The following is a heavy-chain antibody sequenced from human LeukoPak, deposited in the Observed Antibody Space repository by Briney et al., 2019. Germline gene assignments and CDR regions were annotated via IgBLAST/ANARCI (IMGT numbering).Heavy chain of an antibody. Sequence: ASVKVFCKVSGYTLTELSMHWVRQAPGKGLEWRGGFDPEDGETIYAQKVQGRVSMTEDTSTDTAYMQLSSLRSEDTAVYYCATGPYGDYVAYWGQGTLVTVSS. CDR1: GYTLTELS. CDR3: ATGPYGDYVAY. J-gene: IGHJ4*02. V-gene: IGHV1-24*01. CDR2: FDPEDGET. D-gene: IGHD4-17*01.